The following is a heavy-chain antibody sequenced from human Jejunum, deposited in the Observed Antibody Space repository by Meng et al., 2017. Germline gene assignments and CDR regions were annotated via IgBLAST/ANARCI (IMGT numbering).Heavy chain of an antibody. D-gene: IGHD6-13*01. V-gene: IGHV4-39*07. Sequence: QLPLRESGLGLVMPSVTLSLTCAGAGGSSSTAGYDWGSIRQSPGKGLEWIGSIFYSGTTYYNPSLKSRVTISIDTSKNQFSLKMKSVTAADTAVYYCARDTAGFGPWGQGTLVTVSS. J-gene: IGHJ5*02. CDR1: GGSSSTAGYD. CDR2: IFYSGTT. CDR3: ARDTAGFGP.